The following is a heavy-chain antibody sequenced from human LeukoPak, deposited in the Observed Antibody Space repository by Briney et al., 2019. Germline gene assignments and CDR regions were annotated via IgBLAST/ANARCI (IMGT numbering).Heavy chain of an antibody. CDR3: AKDPNGDYIGAFDM. D-gene: IGHD4-17*01. J-gene: IGHJ3*02. V-gene: IGHV3-23*01. CDR2: ISGSGDRT. CDR1: GITASSYA. Sequence: GGSLRLSCAASGITASSYAMTWVRQAPREELEWVSSISGSGDRTMYADSVKDRCTISRDNFKNTLYLQMNSLIAEDTALYHSAKDPNGDYIGAFDMWGQGTMVTVSS.